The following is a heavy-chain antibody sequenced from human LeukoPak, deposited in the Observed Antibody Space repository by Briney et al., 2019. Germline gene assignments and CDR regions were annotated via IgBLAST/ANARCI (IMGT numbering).Heavy chain of an antibody. CDR2: ITSSGSYT. CDR3: ARLYCSSTTCSHGHSYGYFDY. V-gene: IGHV3-21*01. D-gene: IGHD2-2*01. J-gene: IGHJ4*02. CDR1: GFTFSDYS. Sequence: GGSLRLSCAASGFTFSDYSMTWVRQAPGKGLEWVSSITSSGSYTYYGDSVKGRFTIPRDNAGNSLYLQMNNLRAEDTAVYYCARLYCSSTTCSHGHSYGYFDYWAQGALVTVSS.